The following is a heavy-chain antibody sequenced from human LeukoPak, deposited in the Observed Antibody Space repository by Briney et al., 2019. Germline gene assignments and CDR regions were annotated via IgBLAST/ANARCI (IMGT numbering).Heavy chain of an antibody. D-gene: IGHD4-17*01. V-gene: IGHV4-4*07. J-gene: IGHJ4*02. CDR1: GGSISRYC. CDR3: ARDFGYGDYFFDD. CDR2: LHTSGST. Sequence: SETLSLTCTVSGGSISRYCWSWIRQPAGEGLEWIGRLHTSGSTHYNPSLKSRVTMSVDTSKNQFSLKLSSVTAADTAVYYCARDFGYGDYFFDDWGQGTLVTVSS.